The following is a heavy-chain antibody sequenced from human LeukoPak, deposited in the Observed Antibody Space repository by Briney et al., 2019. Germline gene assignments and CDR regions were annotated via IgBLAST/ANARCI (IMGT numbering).Heavy chain of an antibody. CDR1: GGSFTSYY. Sequence: SETLSLTCAVSGGSFTSYYWSWVRQVPGKGLEWIGYVYHSGTTNYNPSLKSRVTISVDTSKNQFSLRLTSVTAADTAVYYCARVLAAAGTFVLDYWGQGTLVTVSS. CDR2: VYHSGTT. D-gene: IGHD6-13*01. J-gene: IGHJ4*02. V-gene: IGHV4-59*01. CDR3: ARVLAAAGTFVLDY.